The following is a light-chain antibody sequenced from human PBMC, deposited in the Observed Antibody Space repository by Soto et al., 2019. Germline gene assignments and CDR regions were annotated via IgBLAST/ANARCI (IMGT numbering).Light chain of an antibody. CDR3: QKYGSAFT. V-gene: IGKV3-20*01. J-gene: IGKJ3*01. Sequence: EIVLTQSPGTLSLSPGERATLSCRASQSISSNYLAWYQHKPVQGPRLLIYAASSRATGIPDRFSGSGSGTDFTLTISRLEPQDFALYYCQKYGSAFTFGPGTKVDIK. CDR2: AAS. CDR1: QSISSNY.